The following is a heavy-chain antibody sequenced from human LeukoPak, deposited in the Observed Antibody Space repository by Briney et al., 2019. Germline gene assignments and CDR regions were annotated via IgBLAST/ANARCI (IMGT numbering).Heavy chain of an antibody. D-gene: IGHD7-27*01. CDR2: TYYRSKWYN. J-gene: IGHJ4*02. Sequence: SQTLSLTCAISGDSVSSNAVGWHWIRQSPSRGLEWLGRTYYRSKWYNDYAISLKSRITINLDTSKNQFSLQLNSVIPEDTAVYYCARSQHWGYEYWGQGTLVTVSS. CDR1: GDSVSSNAVG. CDR3: ARSQHWGYEY. V-gene: IGHV6-1*01.